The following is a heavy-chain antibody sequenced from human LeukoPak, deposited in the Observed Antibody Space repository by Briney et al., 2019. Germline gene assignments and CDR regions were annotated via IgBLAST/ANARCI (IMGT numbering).Heavy chain of an antibody. CDR3: AKSVVGYYDSSGYYLTLAFDY. Sequence: GGSLRLSCAASGFTFSSYWMHWVRQAPGKGLVWVSAISGSGGSTYYADSVKGRFTISRDNSKNTLYLQMNSLRAEDTAVYYCAKSVVGYYDSSGYYLTLAFDYWGQGTLVTVSS. V-gene: IGHV3-23*01. CDR1: GFTFSSYW. D-gene: IGHD3-22*01. CDR2: ISGSGGST. J-gene: IGHJ4*02.